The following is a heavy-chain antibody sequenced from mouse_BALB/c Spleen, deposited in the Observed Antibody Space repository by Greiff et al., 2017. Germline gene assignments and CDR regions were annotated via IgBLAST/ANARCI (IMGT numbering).Heavy chain of an antibody. Sequence: QVQLKQSGPGLVQPSQSLSITCTVSGFSLTSYGVHWVRQSPGKGLEWLGVIWSGGSTDYNAAFISRLSISKDNSKSQVFFKMNSLQADDTAIYYCASIWSSFAYWGQGTLVTVSA. CDR1: GFSLTSYG. V-gene: IGHV2-4-1*01. CDR2: IWSGGST. D-gene: IGHD1-1*02. CDR3: ASIWSSFAY. J-gene: IGHJ3*01.